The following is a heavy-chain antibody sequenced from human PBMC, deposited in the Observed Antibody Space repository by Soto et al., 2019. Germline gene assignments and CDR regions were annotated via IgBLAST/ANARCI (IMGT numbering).Heavy chain of an antibody. CDR2: ISGSGSST. Sequence: EVQLLESGGGLVQPGGSLRLSCAASGFTFSSCAMSWVRQAPGKGLEWVSAISGSGSSTYYADSVKGRFTISRDNSKNTLYLQMNSLRAEDTAVYYCAKDRAYCDYEDAFDIWGQGTMVTVSS. J-gene: IGHJ3*02. CDR3: AKDRAYCDYEDAFDI. CDR1: GFTFSSCA. D-gene: IGHD4-17*01. V-gene: IGHV3-23*01.